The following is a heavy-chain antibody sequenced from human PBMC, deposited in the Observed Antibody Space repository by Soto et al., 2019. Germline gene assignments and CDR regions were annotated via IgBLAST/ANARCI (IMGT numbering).Heavy chain of an antibody. V-gene: IGHV4-34*01. CDR3: ARGEVRYFDY. Sequence: QVQLQQWGAGLLKPSETLSLTCAVYGGSFSGYYWSWIRQPPGKGLEWSGEINHSGSTNYNPSVKSRVTISVDTSKNQFSLRLSAMTAADTAGYYCARGEVRYFDYWGQGTLVTVSS. CDR1: GGSFSGYY. CDR2: INHSGST. J-gene: IGHJ4*02. D-gene: IGHD2-2*01.